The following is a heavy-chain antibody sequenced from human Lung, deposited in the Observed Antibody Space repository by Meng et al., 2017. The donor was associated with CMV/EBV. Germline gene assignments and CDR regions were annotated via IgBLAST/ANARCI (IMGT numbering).Heavy chain of an antibody. V-gene: IGHV2-5*01. CDR2: IYWNDDK. CDR3: AHARYSSFYYFNY. D-gene: IGHD6-13*01. CDR1: GFSLSISRLA. Sequence: SGXXLVXPXXTLTLTCTFSGFSLSISRLAVGWIRQPPGKALECLGIIYWNDDKRYSPSLKSRLTITKDTSKNQVVLTMTNMDPADTATYYCAHARYSSFYYFNYWGQGXLVTVSS. J-gene: IGHJ4*02.